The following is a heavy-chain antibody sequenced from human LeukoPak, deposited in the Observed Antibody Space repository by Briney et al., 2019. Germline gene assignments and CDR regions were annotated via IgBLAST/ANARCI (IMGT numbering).Heavy chain of an antibody. Sequence: PGGSLRLSCAASGFTVSSNYMSWVRQAPGKGLEWVSAISGSGGSTYYADSVKGRFTISRDNSKNTLYLQMNSLRAEDTAVYYCAKVLRGRHIDYWGQGTLVTVSS. CDR3: AKVLRGRHIDY. V-gene: IGHV3-23*01. CDR2: ISGSGGST. J-gene: IGHJ4*02. D-gene: IGHD2-15*01. CDR1: GFTVSSNY.